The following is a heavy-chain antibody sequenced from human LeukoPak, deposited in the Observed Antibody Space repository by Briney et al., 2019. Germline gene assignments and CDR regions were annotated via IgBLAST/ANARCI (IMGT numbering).Heavy chain of an antibody. CDR3: ARGVVRGVHPVYFDY. V-gene: IGHV1-2*02. CDR2: INPNSGGT. D-gene: IGHD3-10*01. Sequence: ASVNVSCKASGYTFTGYYMHWVRQAPGQGLEWMGWINPNSGGTNYAQKFQGRVTMTRDTSISTAYMELSRLRSDDTAVYYCARGVVRGVHPVYFDYWGQGTLVTVSS. J-gene: IGHJ4*02. CDR1: GYTFTGYY.